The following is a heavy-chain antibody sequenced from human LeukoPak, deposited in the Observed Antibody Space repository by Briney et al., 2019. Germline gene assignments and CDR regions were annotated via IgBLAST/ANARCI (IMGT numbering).Heavy chain of an antibody. J-gene: IGHJ4*02. CDR2: IYSGGST. D-gene: IGHD1-26*01. V-gene: IGHV3-53*01. Sequence: GGSQRLSCAASGFTVGSNYMSWVRQAPGKGLEWVSVIYSGGSTYYADSVKGRFTISRDNSKNTLYLQMNSLRAEDTAVYYCARGGSYSAFDYWGQGTLVTVSS. CDR3: ARGGSYSAFDY. CDR1: GFTVGSNY.